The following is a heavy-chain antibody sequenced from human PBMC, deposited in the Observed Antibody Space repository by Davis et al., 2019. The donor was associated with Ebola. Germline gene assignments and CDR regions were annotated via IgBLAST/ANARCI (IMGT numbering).Heavy chain of an antibody. V-gene: IGHV4-39*01. Sequence: MPSETLSLTCTVSGGSISSSSYYWGWIRQPPGKGLEWIGSIYYSGSTYYNPSLKSRVTISVDTSKNQFSLKLSSVTAADTAVYYCASLLGGNYYDSSGYYKRTYYFDYWGQGTLVSVSS. D-gene: IGHD3-22*01. CDR3: ASLLGGNYYDSSGYYKRTYYFDY. J-gene: IGHJ4*02. CDR1: GGSISSSSYY. CDR2: IYYSGST.